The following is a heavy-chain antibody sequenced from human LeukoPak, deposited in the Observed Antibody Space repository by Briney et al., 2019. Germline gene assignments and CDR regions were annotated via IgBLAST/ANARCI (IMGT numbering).Heavy chain of an antibody. CDR3: ADNLSR. D-gene: IGHD1-1*01. CDR2: IDKSGDPI. J-gene: IGHJ4*02. CDR1: GMTLSITS. V-gene: IGHV3-48*04. Sequence: GGSLRLSCAASGMTLSITSMNWVRQAPGKGLEWISYIDKSGDPIYYADSVRGRFTISRDIARNSLFLQMNSLRAEDTAVYFCADNLSRWGQGTLVTVSS.